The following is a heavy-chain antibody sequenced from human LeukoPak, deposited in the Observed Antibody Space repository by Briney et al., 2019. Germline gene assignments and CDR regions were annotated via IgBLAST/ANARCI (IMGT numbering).Heavy chain of an antibody. V-gene: IGHV3-7*01. CDR2: IEQDGTKE. CDR3: VRDFDY. CDR1: GLTITTHW. Sequence: GGSLRLSCAAPGLTITTHWMTWVRQAPEKGLGWVATIEQDGTKEYYVDSVKGRFTISRDNAKNSLYLQMNSLRADDTAVYYCVRDFDYWGQGTLVTVSS. J-gene: IGHJ4*02.